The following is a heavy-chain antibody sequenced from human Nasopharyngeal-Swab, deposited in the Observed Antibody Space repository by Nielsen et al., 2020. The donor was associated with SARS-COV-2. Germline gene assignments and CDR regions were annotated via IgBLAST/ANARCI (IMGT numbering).Heavy chain of an antibody. CDR2: FSPYNGKT. CDR3: ARDQRGAYFDN. D-gene: IGHD1-26*01. CDR1: NYTFTSYG. J-gene: IGHJ4*02. Sequence: ASVKVSCKASNYTFTSYGISWVRQAPGQGLDWMGWFSPYNGKTTYAQRFQGRVTMTTDTSTSTAYMELRTLRSDDTALYYCARDQRGAYFDNWGQGALVTVSS. V-gene: IGHV1-18*04.